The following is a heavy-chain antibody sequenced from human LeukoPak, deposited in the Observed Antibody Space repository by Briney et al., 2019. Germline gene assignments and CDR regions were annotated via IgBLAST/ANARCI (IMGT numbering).Heavy chain of an antibody. V-gene: IGHV4-39*01. CDR3: ARRVGYCSSTSCFEYYFDY. Sequence: SETLSLTCTVSGGSISSSSYFWGWIRQPPGKGLEWIGSIYYSGSTYYNPSLKSRVTISVDTSKNQSSLKLSSVTAADTAVYYCARRVGYCSSTSCFEYYFDYWGQGTLVTVSS. CDR1: GGSISSSSYF. CDR2: IYYSGST. J-gene: IGHJ4*02. D-gene: IGHD2-2*01.